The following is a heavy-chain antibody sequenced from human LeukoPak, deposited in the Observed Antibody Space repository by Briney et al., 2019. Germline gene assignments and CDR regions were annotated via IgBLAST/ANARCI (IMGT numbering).Heavy chain of an antibody. Sequence: GASVKVSCKASGYTFTSYGISWVRQAPGQGLEWMGIINPSGGSTSYAQKLQGRVTMTTDTSTSTAYMELRSLRSDDTAVYYCARDAPFLGDGYNLPVDYWGQGTLVTVSS. D-gene: IGHD5-24*01. J-gene: IGHJ4*02. CDR3: ARDAPFLGDGYNLPVDY. V-gene: IGHV1-18*01. CDR1: GYTFTSYG. CDR2: INPSGGST.